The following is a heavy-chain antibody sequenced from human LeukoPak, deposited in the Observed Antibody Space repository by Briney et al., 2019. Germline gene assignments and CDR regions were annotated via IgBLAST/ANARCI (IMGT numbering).Heavy chain of an antibody. CDR3: ATLGGHSLAVQNGY. V-gene: IGHV1-2*02. D-gene: IGHD3-16*01. CDR2: INPKSGDT. Sequence: ASVKVSCKASGYTFTHCFMHWVRQAPGQGLEWMGWINPKSGDTRYAQQFQGRVTMTRDTSISTAYVELSRLRSDDTALYYCATLGGHSLAVQNGYWGQGTLVTVSS. J-gene: IGHJ4*02. CDR1: GYTFTHCF.